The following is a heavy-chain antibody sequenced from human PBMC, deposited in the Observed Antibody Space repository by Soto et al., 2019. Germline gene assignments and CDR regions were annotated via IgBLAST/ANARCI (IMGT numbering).Heavy chain of an antibody. CDR3: AKDHCSGGSCWFDP. CDR2: ISWDGGST. V-gene: IGHV3-43D*04. D-gene: IGHD2-15*01. CDR1: GFTFDDYA. Sequence: VGSLRLSCAASGFTFDDYAMHWVRQAPGKGLEWVSLISWDGGSTYYADSVKGRFTISRDNSKNSLYLQMNSLRAEDTALYYCAKDHCSGGSCWFDPWGQGTLVTVSS. J-gene: IGHJ5*02.